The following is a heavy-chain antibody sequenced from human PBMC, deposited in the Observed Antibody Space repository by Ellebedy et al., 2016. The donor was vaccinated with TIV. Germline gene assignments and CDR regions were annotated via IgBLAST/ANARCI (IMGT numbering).Heavy chain of an antibody. J-gene: IGHJ3*02. CDR1: GFTFSSYW. CDR2: IKQDGSEK. V-gene: IGHV3-7*01. Sequence: GGSLRLXCVVSGFTFSSYWMSWVRQAPGKGLEWVANIKQDGSEKYYVDSVKGRFTISRDNAKNSLYLQMNSLRAEDTAVYYCARNRAPDDIWGQGTIVTVSS. D-gene: IGHD1-14*01. CDR3: ARNRAPDDI.